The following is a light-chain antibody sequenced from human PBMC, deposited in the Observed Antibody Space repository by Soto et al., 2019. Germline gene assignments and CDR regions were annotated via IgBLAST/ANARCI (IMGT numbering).Light chain of an antibody. CDR2: EVV. J-gene: IGLJ1*01. CDR3: RALTTRFTSV. V-gene: IGLV2-8*01. Sequence: QSVLTQPPSASGSPGQSVTISCTGTKNDIGVYDFVSWYQHHPGKAPRLIIYEVVQRPSGVPDRFSGSKSGNTASLTISGLQAEDEADLYSRALTTRFTSVFATGPKVT. CDR1: KNDIGVYDF.